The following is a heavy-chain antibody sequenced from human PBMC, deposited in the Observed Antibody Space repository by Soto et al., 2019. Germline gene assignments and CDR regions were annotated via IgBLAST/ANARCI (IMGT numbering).Heavy chain of an antibody. D-gene: IGHD2-8*02. V-gene: IGHV3-30*03. J-gene: IGHJ4*02. Sequence: QVKLVESGGGVVQPGTSLRLSCTASGFDFSNSGIKWVRQTPGKGLEWVALISFDGDKYYVDSVKGRFTISRDNPTNTVYLQMNRLRPEDTGVDYCARDYAPGWCQFWGQGTLDTVSS. CDR3: ARDYAPGWCQF. CDR1: GFDFSNSG. CDR2: ISFDGDK.